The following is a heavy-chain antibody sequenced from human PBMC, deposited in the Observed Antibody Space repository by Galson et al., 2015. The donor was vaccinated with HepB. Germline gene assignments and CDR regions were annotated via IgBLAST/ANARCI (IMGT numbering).Heavy chain of an antibody. CDR2: IYWDDDK. Sequence: PSLVKPTQTLTLTCTFSGFSLSTSGVGVGWIRQPPGKALEWLALIYWDDDKRYSPSLKSRLTITKDTSKNQVVLTMTNMDPVDTATYYCAEAVTRGDAFDIWGQGTMVTVSS. J-gene: IGHJ3*02. V-gene: IGHV2-5*02. CDR3: AEAVTRGDAFDI. D-gene: IGHD6-19*01. CDR1: GFSLSTSGVG.